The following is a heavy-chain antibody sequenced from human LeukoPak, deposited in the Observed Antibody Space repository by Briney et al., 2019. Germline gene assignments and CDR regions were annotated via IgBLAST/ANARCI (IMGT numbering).Heavy chain of an antibody. CDR3: ARIGYSSSSFDY. J-gene: IGHJ4*02. V-gene: IGHV3-7*01. CDR1: GFTFSNYW. Sequence: GGSLRLSCAASGFTFSNYWMSWVRQALGKGLEWVANINQDGSVKYYVDSVKGRFTISRDNAKNSVYLQMDSPRAEDTAVYCCARIGYSSSSFDYWGKGSLVTVSS. D-gene: IGHD6-6*01. CDR2: INQDGSVK.